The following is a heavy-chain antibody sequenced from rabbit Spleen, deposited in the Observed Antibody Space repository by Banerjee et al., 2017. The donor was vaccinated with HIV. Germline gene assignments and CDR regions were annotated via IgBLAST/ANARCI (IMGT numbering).Heavy chain of an antibody. D-gene: IGHD4-1*01. CDR3: AGVLGATIDGPFKL. CDR2: IDGGSSGRT. V-gene: IGHV1S40*01. Sequence: QSLEESGGDLVKPGASLTLTCTASGFSFSNSYYMCWVRQAPGKGLEWIACIDGGSSGRTDYASWAKGRFTISKTSSTTVTLQMTSLTAADTATYFCAGVLGATIDGPFKLWGQGTLVTVS. CDR1: GFSFSNSYY. J-gene: IGHJ4*01.